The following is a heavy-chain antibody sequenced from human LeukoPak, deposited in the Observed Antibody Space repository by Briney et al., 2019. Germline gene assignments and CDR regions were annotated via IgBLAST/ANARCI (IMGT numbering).Heavy chain of an antibody. V-gene: IGHV4-34*01. Sequence: KPSETLSLTCVVYGGSFSGSYWSWIRQPPGKGLEWIGEINHVGSINYNPSLKSRVTISVDTSKNQFSLKLTSVTAADTAVYYCARVGEVAPFPTDSWGQGTLVTVSS. CDR2: INHVGSI. CDR1: GGSFSGSY. J-gene: IGHJ5*01. CDR3: ARVGEVAPFPTDS. D-gene: IGHD2-2*01.